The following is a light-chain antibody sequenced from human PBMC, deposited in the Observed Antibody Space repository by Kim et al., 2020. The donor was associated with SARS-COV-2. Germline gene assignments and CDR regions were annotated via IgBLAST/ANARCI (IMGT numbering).Light chain of an antibody. CDR3: QSYDSSNYV. CDR2: EHN. CDR1: SGSIASTD. Sequence: GNTAPMSCPRSSGSIASTDVQWSQQRPGSAPTTVIYEHNTRPSGVHYRFSGDIDSSSNAASHTISGLRTEDEADYFCQSYDSSNYVFGGGNQLTV. J-gene: IGLJ3*02. V-gene: IGLV6-57*03.